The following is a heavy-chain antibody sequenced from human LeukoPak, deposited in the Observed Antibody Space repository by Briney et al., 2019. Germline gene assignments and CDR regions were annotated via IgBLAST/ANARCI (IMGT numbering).Heavy chain of an antibody. CDR2: INSDGTST. V-gene: IGHV3-74*01. D-gene: IGHD3-22*01. CDR3: ARGNRGYGNFDY. J-gene: IGHJ4*02. CDR1: GFTPSSYW. Sequence: GGSLRLSCAASGFTPSSYWMHWVRQAPGKGVVWVSRINSDGTSTSYADSVKGRFTISKDNAKNTLYLQMNSLRAEDTAVYYCARGNRGYGNFDYWGQGTLVTVSS.